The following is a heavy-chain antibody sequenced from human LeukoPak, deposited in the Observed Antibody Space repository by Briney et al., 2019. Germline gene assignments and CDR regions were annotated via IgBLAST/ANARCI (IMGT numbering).Heavy chain of an antibody. Sequence: GGTLRLSCAGSGFSFSSHGMNWVRQAPGKGLEWVSGISPSGDITYYTDSVRGRFTISRDNFKNTLSLQVNSLRAEDTAVYYCARGSRWLQFIRGSDYSFDYWGQGTLVTVSS. D-gene: IGHD5-24*01. CDR2: ISPSGDIT. CDR3: ARGSRWLQFIRGSDYSFDY. J-gene: IGHJ4*02. CDR1: GFSFSSHG. V-gene: IGHV3-23*01.